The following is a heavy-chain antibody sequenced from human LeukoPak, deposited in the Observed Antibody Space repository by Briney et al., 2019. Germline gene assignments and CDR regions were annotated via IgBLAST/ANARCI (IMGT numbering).Heavy chain of an antibody. CDR2: ISAYNHNT. D-gene: IGHD3-16*01. Sequence: ASVKVSCKTSGFTFTGYYINWVRQAPGQGLEWMGWISAYNHNTNFAQKLQGRVTMTTDTSTSTAYMELRSLISDDTAVYYCARDHSIVWGSSNGMDVWGQGTTVTVSS. V-gene: IGHV1-18*04. CDR3: ARDHSIVWGSSNGMDV. J-gene: IGHJ6*02. CDR1: GFTFTGYY.